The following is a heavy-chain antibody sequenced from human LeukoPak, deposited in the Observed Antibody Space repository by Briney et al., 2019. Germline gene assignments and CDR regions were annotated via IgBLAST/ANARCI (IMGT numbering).Heavy chain of an antibody. D-gene: IGHD2-21*01. J-gene: IGHJ6*02. Sequence: GGSLRLSCAASGFPFRSYAMRWVRQAPGKGVEGVSLISGGGDVTYYADSIKGRFTISRDNSKNTLYLQMNSLRAEDTALYYCARGYCGGVGCYYYFYGLDVWGQGTTVTVSS. CDR3: ARGYCGGVGCYYYFYGLDV. CDR2: ISGGGDVT. CDR1: GFPFRSYA. V-gene: IGHV3-23*01.